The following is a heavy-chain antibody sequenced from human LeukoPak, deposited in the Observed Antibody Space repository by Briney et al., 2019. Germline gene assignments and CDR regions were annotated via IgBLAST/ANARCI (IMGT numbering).Heavy chain of an antibody. CDR1: GYTFTAFA. V-gene: IGHV1-18*01. Sequence: ASVKVSCKASGYTFTAFAISWVRQAPGQGLECMGWISGYNGNTNYAQKFQGRVTMTTDTSTNTAFMELRSLRSDDTAVYYCAREWFGEFTRASFDYWGQGTLVTVSS. J-gene: IGHJ4*02. CDR2: ISGYNGNT. D-gene: IGHD3-10*01. CDR3: AREWFGEFTRASFDY.